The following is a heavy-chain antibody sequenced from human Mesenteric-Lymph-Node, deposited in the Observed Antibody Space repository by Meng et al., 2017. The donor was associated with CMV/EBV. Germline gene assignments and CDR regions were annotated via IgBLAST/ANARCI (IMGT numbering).Heavy chain of an antibody. CDR3: VVGATSYFDY. Sequence: GGSLRLSCAASGFTFSSYAMSWVRQAPGKGLEWVANIKQDGSEKYYVDSVKGRFTTSRDNAKNTLFLQMSSLRGEDTAVYYCVVGATSYFDYWGQGTLVTVSS. CDR1: GFTFSSYA. V-gene: IGHV3-7*01. J-gene: IGHJ4*02. D-gene: IGHD1-26*01. CDR2: IKQDGSEK.